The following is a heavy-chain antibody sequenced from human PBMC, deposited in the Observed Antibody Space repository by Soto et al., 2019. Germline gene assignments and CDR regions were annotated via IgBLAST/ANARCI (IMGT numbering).Heavy chain of an antibody. CDR3: AREGLRFLEWLFTDYYYGMDV. CDR1: GYTFTSYG. Sequence: VASVKVSCKASGYTFTSYGISWVRQAPGQGLEWMGWISAYNGNTNYAQKLQGRVTMTTDTSTSTAYMELRSLRSDDTAVYYCAREGLRFLEWLFTDYYYGMDVWGQGTTVTVSS. V-gene: IGHV1-18*04. D-gene: IGHD3-3*01. J-gene: IGHJ6*02. CDR2: ISAYNGNT.